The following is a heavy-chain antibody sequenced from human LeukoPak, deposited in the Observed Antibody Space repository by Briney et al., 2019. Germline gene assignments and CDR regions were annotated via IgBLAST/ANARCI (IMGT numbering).Heavy chain of an antibody. J-gene: IGHJ5*02. V-gene: IGHV3-53*01. CDR3: AKETIMFDP. CDR1: GFTVSSTY. CDR2: IYSAGST. Sequence: GGSLRLSCAASGFTVSSTYMSWVRQAPGKGLEWVSIIYSAGSTYYADSVKGRFTISRDNSKNTLYLQMNSLRAEDTAIYYCAKETIMFDPWGQGTLVTVSS.